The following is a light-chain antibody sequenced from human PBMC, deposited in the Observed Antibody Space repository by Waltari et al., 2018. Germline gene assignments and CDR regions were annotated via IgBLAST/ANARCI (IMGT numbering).Light chain of an antibody. J-gene: IGKJ4*01. Sequence: DIQMTQSPSSPSASVGERVTTTCRASQSVKNNLAWYQQAPGKAPKVLIHKASRLESGAPSRFSGSGYGTEFTLTISSLQPDDFATYYCQEYDSLPVTFGGGTKVEI. CDR3: QEYDSLPVT. V-gene: IGKV1-5*03. CDR1: QSVKNN. CDR2: KAS.